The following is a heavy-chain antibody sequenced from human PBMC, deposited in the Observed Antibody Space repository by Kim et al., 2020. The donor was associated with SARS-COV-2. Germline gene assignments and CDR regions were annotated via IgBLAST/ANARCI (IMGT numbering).Heavy chain of an antibody. V-gene: IGHV1-46*01. D-gene: IGHD1-26*01. Sequence: AQKFQGRVTMTRDTSTSTVYMELSSLRSEDTAVYYCARAPFVSGSYFLDIWGQGTMVTVSS. CDR3: ARAPFVSGSYFLDI. J-gene: IGHJ3*02.